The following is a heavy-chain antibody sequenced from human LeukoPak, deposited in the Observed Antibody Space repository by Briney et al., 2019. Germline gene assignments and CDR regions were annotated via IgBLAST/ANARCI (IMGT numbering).Heavy chain of an antibody. CDR1: GYTFTDYY. V-gene: IGHV1-69-2*01. CDR3: ATGKGTGAFDI. D-gene: IGHD3-10*01. CDR2: VDPEDGET. Sequence: ASVKISCKVSGYTFTDYYMHWVQQAPGKGLEWMGLVDPEDGETIYAEKFQGRVTITADTSTDTAYMELSSLRSEDTAVYYCATGKGTGAFDIWGQGTMLTVSS. J-gene: IGHJ3*02.